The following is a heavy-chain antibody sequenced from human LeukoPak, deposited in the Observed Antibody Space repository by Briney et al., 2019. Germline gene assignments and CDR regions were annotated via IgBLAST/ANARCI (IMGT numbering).Heavy chain of an antibody. V-gene: IGHV3-30*02. J-gene: IGHJ5*02. CDR2: IRYDGSNK. Sequence: PGGSLRLSCAASGFTFSSYGMHWVRQAPGKGLEWVAFIRYDGSNKYYADSVKGRFTISRDNSKNTLYLEMNSLKAEDTALYYRAKDCYGSGSPRWFDPWGQGTLVTVSS. D-gene: IGHD3-10*01. CDR1: GFTFSSYG. CDR3: AKDCYGSGSPRWFDP.